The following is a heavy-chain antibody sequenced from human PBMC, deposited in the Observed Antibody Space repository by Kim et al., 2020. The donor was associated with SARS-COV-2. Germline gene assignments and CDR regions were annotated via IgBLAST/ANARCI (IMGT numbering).Heavy chain of an antibody. V-gene: IGHV3-23*01. CDR3: AKDGAVVIPTGRIFHY. D-gene: IGHD3-3*01. J-gene: IGHJ4*01. CDR1: GFTFSNSL. CDR2: ISGYGRTT. Sequence: GGSLRLSCAASGFTFSNSLMHWVRQAPGKGLVWVSGISGYGRTTDYADSVKGRFTISRDNSKNTLYLQMNSLRPEDTAVYYCAKDGAVVIPTGRIFHYWG.